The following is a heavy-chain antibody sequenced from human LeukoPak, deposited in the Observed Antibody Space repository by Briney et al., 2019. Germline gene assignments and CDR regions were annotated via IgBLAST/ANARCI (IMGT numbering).Heavy chain of an antibody. D-gene: IGHD3-22*01. CDR2: ISAKDGNT. J-gene: IGHJ4*02. Sequence: VASVKVSCKASGYTFTNYGISWVRQAPGQGLQWMGWISAKDGNTKYAEKFQGRGTMTTGTSTNTAYVELRSLRSDDTAVYYCARDRQDYYDSSGYLDNWGQGTLVTVSS. V-gene: IGHV1-18*01. CDR3: ARDRQDYYDSSGYLDN. CDR1: GYTFTNYG.